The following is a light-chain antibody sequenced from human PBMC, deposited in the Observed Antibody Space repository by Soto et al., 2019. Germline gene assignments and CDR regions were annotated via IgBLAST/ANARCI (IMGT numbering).Light chain of an antibody. V-gene: IGKV3-15*01. CDR1: QSVSSN. CDR3: QQYNNWPTLT. J-gene: IGKJ4*01. Sequence: DILMTQSPATLSVSPGERATLSCRASQSVSSNLAWYQQKPGQSPRLLIYDASTRATGLPARFSGSGSGTEFTLTISSLQSEDFAVYYCQQYNNWPTLTFGGGTKVEIK. CDR2: DAS.